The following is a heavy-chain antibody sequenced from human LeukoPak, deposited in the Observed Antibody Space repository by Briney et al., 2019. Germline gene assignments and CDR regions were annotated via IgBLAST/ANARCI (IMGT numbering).Heavy chain of an antibody. J-gene: IGHJ6*03. CDR2: IIPIFGTA. D-gene: IGHD2-2*01. V-gene: IGHV1-69*01. CDR3: AREGVPAATQKRNWGYYYYYYMDV. Sequence: SVKVSCKASGGTFSSYAISWVRQAPGQGLEWMGGIIPIFGTANYAQKFQGRVTITADESTSTAYMELRSLRSDDTAVYYCAREGVPAATQKRNWGYYYYYYMDVWGKGTTVTVSS. CDR1: GGTFSSYA.